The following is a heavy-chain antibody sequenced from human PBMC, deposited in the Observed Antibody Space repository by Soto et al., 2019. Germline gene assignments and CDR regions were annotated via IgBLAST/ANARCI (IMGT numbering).Heavy chain of an antibody. CDR2: IWSDGSDK. D-gene: IGHD4-17*01. CDR1: GFTFSNYA. J-gene: IGHJ6*03. CDR3: ARDSGGDYHNYYMDV. Sequence: QMQLVESGGGVVQPGTSLRLSCAASGFTFSNYAMHWVRQAPGKGLEWVTIIWSDGSDKNYGDSVKGRFTISRDNSKNTLYLQMNSLRVEDTAVYYCARDSGGDYHNYYMDVRGKGTTVTVSS. V-gene: IGHV3-33*01.